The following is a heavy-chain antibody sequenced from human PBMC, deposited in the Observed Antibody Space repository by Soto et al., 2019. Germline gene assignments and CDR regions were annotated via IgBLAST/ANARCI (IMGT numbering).Heavy chain of an antibody. Sequence: GGSLRLSCAASGFTFSDYYMSWIRQAPGKGLEWVSYISSSSSYTNYADSVKGRFTISRDNAKNSLYLQMNSLRAEDTAVYYCARDSSGSLGVGYFDYWGQGTLVTVSS. CDR1: GFTFSDYY. D-gene: IGHD1-26*01. CDR2: ISSSSSYT. V-gene: IGHV3-11*06. J-gene: IGHJ4*02. CDR3: ARDSSGSLGVGYFDY.